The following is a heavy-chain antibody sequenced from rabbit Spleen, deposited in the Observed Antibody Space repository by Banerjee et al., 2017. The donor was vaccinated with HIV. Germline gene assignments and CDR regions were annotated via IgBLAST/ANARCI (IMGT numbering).Heavy chain of an antibody. V-gene: IGHV1S45*01. CDR1: GFSFSNKAV. J-gene: IGHJ4*01. D-gene: IGHD6-1*01. Sequence: QERLVESGGGLVKPEGSLKLSCTASGFSFSNKAVMCWVRQAPGKGLEWIACINAITGKAVYASWAKGRFTFSKTSSTTVTLQRTSLTAADTATYFCGRSDPGYAYATQLWGPGTLVTVS. CDR2: INAITGKA. CDR3: GRSDPGYAYATQL.